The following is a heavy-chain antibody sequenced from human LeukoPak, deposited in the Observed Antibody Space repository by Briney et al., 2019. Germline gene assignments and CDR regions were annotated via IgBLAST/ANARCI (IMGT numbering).Heavy chain of an antibody. CDR1: GYTLTSYG. Sequence: ASVKVSCKACGYTLTSYGISWLRQAPGQGLEWMGWISAYNGNTNYAQKLQGRVTMTPDTSTSTAYMQLRSLRSDDTAVYYCARSTGSGYYDSWGQGTLVTVSS. D-gene: IGHD3-22*01. V-gene: IGHV1-18*01. J-gene: IGHJ4*02. CDR2: ISAYNGNT. CDR3: ARSTGSGYYDS.